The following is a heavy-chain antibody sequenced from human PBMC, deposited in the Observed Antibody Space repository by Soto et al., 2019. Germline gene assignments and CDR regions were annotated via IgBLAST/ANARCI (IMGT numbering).Heavy chain of an antibody. CDR2: IYYSGST. D-gene: IGHD1-7*01. J-gene: IGHJ6*02. CDR1: GGSVSSGSYY. CDR3: ARGGWRTKRYYYYYGMDV. Sequence: ASETLSLTCTVSGGSVSSGSYYWSWIRQPPGKGLEWIGYIYYSGSTNYNPSLKSRVTISVDTSKNQFSLKLSSVTAADAAVYYCARGGWRTKRYYYYYGMDVCGQGPTVTVYS. V-gene: IGHV4-61*01.